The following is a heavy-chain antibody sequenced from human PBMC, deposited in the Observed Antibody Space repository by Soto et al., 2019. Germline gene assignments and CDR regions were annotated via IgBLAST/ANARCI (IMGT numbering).Heavy chain of an antibody. J-gene: IGHJ6*02. CDR2: IYYTGTT. CDR3: ARDRFGDYGMDV. V-gene: IGHV4-59*01. D-gene: IGHD3-10*01. CDR1: GDSINTYY. Sequence: SETLSLTCTVSGDSINTYYWSWIRQPPGKGLEWVGHIYYTGTTNYNPSLESRVHMSVDTSKNQISLKLNSVTAADTAVYYCARDRFGDYGMDVWGQGTAVTVSS.